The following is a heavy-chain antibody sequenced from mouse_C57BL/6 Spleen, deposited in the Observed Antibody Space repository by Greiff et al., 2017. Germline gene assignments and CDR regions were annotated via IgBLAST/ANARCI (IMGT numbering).Heavy chain of an antibody. D-gene: IGHD3-1*01. Sequence: VQLQQSGPELVKPGASVKMSCEASGYTFTDYYMHWVKQKPGKGLEWIGEIYPGSGNTYYTEKFKGKATLTADTSSSTAYMQLSSLTSEDSAVYFCARWGLYWYFDVWGTGTTVTVSS. CDR1: YTFTDYYM. CDR3: RWGLYWYFDV. CDR2: YPGSGNTY. J-gene: IGHJ1*03. V-gene: IGHV1-83*01.